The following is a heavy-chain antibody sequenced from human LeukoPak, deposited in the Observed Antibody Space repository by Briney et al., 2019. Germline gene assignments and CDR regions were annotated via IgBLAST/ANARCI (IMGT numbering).Heavy chain of an antibody. V-gene: IGHV1-8*01. J-gene: IGHJ4*02. CDR1: GYTFTSYD. Sequence: ASVKVSCKASGYTFTSYDINWVRQATGQGLEWMGWMNPNSGNTGYAQKFQGRVTMTRNTSISTAYMELSSLGSEDTAVYYCARGQEQLSDFDYWGQGTLVTVSS. CDR2: MNPNSGNT. CDR3: ARGQEQLSDFDY. D-gene: IGHD6-6*01.